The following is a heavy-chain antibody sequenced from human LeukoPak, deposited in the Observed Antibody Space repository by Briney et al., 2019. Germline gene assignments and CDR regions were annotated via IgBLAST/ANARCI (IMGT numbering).Heavy chain of an antibody. CDR2: IYYSGST. V-gene: IGHV4-61*08. J-gene: IGHJ5*02. CDR1: DYSISSGYGYY. CDR3: ARDHSPGVSSAHLGQNWFDP. Sequence: SETLSLTCTVSDYSISSGYGYYWGWIRQPPGKGLEWIGYIYYSGSTNYNPSLKSRVTISVDTSKNQFSLKLSSVTAADTAVYYCARDHSPGVSSAHLGQNWFDPWGQGTLVTVSS. D-gene: IGHD3-22*01.